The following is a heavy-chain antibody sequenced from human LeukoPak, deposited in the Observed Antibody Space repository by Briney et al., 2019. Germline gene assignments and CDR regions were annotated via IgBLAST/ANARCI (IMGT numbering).Heavy chain of an antibody. Sequence: PGGSLRLSCAASGFTFSSYGMHWVRQAPGKGLEWVAFIRYDGSNKYYADSVKGRFTISRDNSKNTLYLQMNSLRAEDTAVYYCATTVTTSWYFDYWGQGTLVTVSS. CDR3: ATTVTTSWYFDY. CDR2: IRYDGSNK. J-gene: IGHJ4*02. CDR1: GFTFSSYG. V-gene: IGHV3-30*02. D-gene: IGHD4-17*01.